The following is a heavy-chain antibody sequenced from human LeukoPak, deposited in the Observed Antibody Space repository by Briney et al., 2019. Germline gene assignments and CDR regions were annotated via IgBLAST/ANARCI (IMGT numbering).Heavy chain of an antibody. J-gene: IGHJ4*02. CDR2: IKSKTDGGTT. V-gene: IGHV3-15*01. CDR3: ARGGLMS. CDR1: GFTLSSHR. Sequence: PGGSLRLSCAASGFTLSSHRMSWVRQAPGKGLEWVGRIKSKTDGGTTDYAAPVKGRFTISRDDSKNTLYLQMNSLRAEDTAVYYCARGGLMSWGQGTLVTVSS.